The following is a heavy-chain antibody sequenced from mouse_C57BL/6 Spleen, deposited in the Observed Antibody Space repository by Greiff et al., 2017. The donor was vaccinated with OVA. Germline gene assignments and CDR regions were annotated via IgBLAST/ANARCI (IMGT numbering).Heavy chain of an antibody. CDR1: GYTFTSYW. D-gene: IGHD1-1*01. V-gene: IGHV1-64*01. CDR3: ARRTTLVANPFDY. CDR2: IHPNSGST. J-gene: IGHJ2*01. Sequence: QVQLQQPGAELVKPGASVKLSCKASGYTFTSYWMPWVKQRPGQGLEWIGMIHPNSGSTNYNEKFKSKATLTVDKSSSTAYMQLSSLTSEDSAVYYCARRTTLVANPFDYRGQGTTLTVSS.